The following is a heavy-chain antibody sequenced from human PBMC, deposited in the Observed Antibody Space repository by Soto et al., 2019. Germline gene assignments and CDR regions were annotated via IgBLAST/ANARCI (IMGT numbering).Heavy chain of an antibody. D-gene: IGHD2-2*01. CDR2: INAGNGNT. V-gene: IGHV1-3*01. J-gene: IGHJ3*02. CDR3: ASAGGGYCSSTSCSFDI. Sequence: ASVKVSCKASGYTFTSYAMHWVRQAPGRRLEWMGWINAGNGNTKYSQKFQGGVTITRDTSASTAYMELSSLRSEDTAVYYCASAGGGYCSSTSCSFDIWGQGTMVTVSS. CDR1: GYTFTSYA.